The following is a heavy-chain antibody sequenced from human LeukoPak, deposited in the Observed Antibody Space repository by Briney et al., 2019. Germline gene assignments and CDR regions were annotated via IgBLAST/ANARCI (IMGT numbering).Heavy chain of an antibody. D-gene: IGHD4-17*01. CDR1: GFTFNNYA. J-gene: IGHJ4*02. CDR3: ARDYADYAGYFFFDY. Sequence: HPGGSLRLSCAASGFTFNNYAMNWVRQAPGKGLEWVSSISGGGETTYYADSAKGRFTISRDNSQNTLYLQMNSLRAEDTAVYYCARDYADYAGYFFFDYWGQGTLVTVSS. CDR2: ISGGGETT. V-gene: IGHV3-23*01.